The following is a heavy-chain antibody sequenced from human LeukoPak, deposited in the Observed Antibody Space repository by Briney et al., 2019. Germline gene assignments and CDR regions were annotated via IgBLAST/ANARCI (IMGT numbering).Heavy chain of an antibody. CDR2: IRGKVYGGTT. J-gene: IGHJ3*02. CDR3: TRDPYYFESSGYYHHAFDI. Sequence: PGGSLRLSCTGFGFTFRDYAVSWVRQAPGKGLECIGFIRGKVYGGTTEYAASVKGRFTISRDDSKSIAYLQMNSLKTEDAAVYYCTRDPYYFESSGYYHHAFDIWGQGTMVAVSS. V-gene: IGHV3-49*04. D-gene: IGHD3-22*01. CDR1: GFTFRDYA.